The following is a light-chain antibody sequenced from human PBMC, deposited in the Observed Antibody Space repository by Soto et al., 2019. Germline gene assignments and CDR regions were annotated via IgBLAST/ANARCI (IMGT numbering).Light chain of an antibody. CDR3: SSYTNNSTYV. CDR2: EVS. J-gene: IGLJ1*01. V-gene: IGLV2-14*01. CDR1: SSDVGGYNY. Sequence: QSVLTQPASVSASAGQSITISCTGTSSDVGGYNYVSWYQQHPGNAPKLMIYEVSNRPSGVSNRFSSSKSGNKASLTISRLQAEDEADYYCSSYTNNSTYVFGPGTKVTVL.